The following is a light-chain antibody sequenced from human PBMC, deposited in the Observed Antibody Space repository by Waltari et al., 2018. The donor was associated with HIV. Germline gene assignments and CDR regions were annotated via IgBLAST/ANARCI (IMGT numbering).Light chain of an antibody. CDR1: RSDVGGSNY. V-gene: IGLV2-14*01. J-gene: IGLJ1*01. CDR3: SSYTSSSTRV. Sequence: QSALTQPASVSGSPGQSITISCTGTRSDVGGSNYVSWYQQHPGKAPKLLIYDVSNRPSGVSNRFSGSKSGNTASLTISGLQAEDEADYYCSSYTSSSTRVFGTGTKVTVL. CDR2: DVS.